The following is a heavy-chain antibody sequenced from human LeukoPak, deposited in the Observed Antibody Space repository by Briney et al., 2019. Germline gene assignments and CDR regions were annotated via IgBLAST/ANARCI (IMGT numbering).Heavy chain of an antibody. Sequence: SQTLSLTCTVSGGSVSSGSYYWPWIRQPPGKGLQWIGYIYYTGSTNYNPSLKSRVSISIDRSKSQFSLKLTSVTAADTAVYYCARVFSYTSSYLGYYYGMDVWGQGTTVTVSS. V-gene: IGHV4-61*01. CDR1: GGSVSSGSYY. D-gene: IGHD1-26*01. CDR3: ARVFSYTSSYLGYYYGMDV. CDR2: IYYTGST. J-gene: IGHJ6*02.